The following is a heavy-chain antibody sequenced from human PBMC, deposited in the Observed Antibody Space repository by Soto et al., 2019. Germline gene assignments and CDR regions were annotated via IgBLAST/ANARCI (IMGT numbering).Heavy chain of an antibody. J-gene: IGHJ3*02. CDR3: ARDRTYCRGGSCYVPDDALDI. CDR1: GYTFTSYA. Sequence: ASVKVSCKASGYTFTSYAMHWVRHAPGQRLEWMGWINAGNGNKKYSQKFQGRVTITRDTSESTDYMELSSLRSEDKAVSDCARDRTYCRGGSCYVPDDALDIWGQGTMVTVSS. D-gene: IGHD2-15*01. CDR2: INAGNGNK. V-gene: IGHV1-3*01.